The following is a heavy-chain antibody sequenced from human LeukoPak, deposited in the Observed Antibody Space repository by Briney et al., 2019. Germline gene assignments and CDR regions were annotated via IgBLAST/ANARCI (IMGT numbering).Heavy chain of an antibody. V-gene: IGHV1-69*04. D-gene: IGHD1-26*01. Sequence: SVKVSCKAPESTLSSYAISWVRQAPGQGLEWMGRIIPIFGIANYAQKFQGRVTITADKSTSTAYMELSSLRSEDTAVYYCARGDSGSYYYGMEVWGQGTTVTVSS. CDR3: ARGDSGSYYYGMEV. CDR2: IIPIFGIA. J-gene: IGHJ6*02. CDR1: ESTLSSYA.